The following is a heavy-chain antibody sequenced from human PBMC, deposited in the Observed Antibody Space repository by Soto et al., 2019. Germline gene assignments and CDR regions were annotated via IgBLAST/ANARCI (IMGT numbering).Heavy chain of an antibody. Sequence: QVQLVQSGAEVKKPGASVRVSCKTSGYTFINYGITWVRQAPGQGLEWMGWLSAYNGDTSSSEKLQDRFTMTTDTSTNTVYMDLRSPTSDVTAVYYCARWSAIVGGAEAIDVWGQGTMVIVSS. CDR3: ARWSAIVGGAEAIDV. D-gene: IGHD1-26*01. CDR1: GYTFINYG. CDR2: LSAYNGDT. J-gene: IGHJ3*01. V-gene: IGHV1-18*01.